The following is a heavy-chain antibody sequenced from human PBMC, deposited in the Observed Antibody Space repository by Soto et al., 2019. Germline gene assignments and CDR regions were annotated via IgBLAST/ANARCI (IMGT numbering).Heavy chain of an antibody. J-gene: IGHJ5*02. CDR3: ARDPRTSLIVDRNFDP. V-gene: IGHV3-30-3*01. CDR1: GFIFSTYA. D-gene: IGHD3-22*01. Sequence: PGGSLRLSCAASGFIFSTYAMHWVRQAPGKGLEWVALISYDGTIKYYGDSVKGRFTISRDNSDNTLYLQMNSLRLDDTAVYYCARDPRTSLIVDRNFDPWGQGTLVTVSS. CDR2: ISYDGTIK.